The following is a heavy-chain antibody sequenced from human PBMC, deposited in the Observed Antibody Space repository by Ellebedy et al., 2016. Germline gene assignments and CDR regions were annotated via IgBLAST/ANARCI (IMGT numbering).Heavy chain of an antibody. Sequence: GESLKISCAASGLIVSGNFMSWVRQAPGKRPEWVSAIHGSGSTYYADSVKGRFTISRDNSKNTLFLQMNSLRAEDTAVYYCARVSVAGRGDTDLDYWGQGTLVTVSS. CDR1: GLIVSGNF. D-gene: IGHD6-19*01. J-gene: IGHJ4*02. V-gene: IGHV3-53*01. CDR3: ARVSVAGRGDTDLDY. CDR2: IHGSGST.